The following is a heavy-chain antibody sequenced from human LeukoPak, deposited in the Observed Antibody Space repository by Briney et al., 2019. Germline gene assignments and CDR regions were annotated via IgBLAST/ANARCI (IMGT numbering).Heavy chain of an antibody. CDR3: TTVPGDIVVVPAAIGKNWFDP. V-gene: IGHV3-15*01. J-gene: IGHJ5*02. CDR1: GFTFSNAW. CDR2: IKSKTDGGTT. D-gene: IGHD2-2*01. Sequence: GGSLRLSCAASGFTFSNAWMSWVRQAPGKGLEWVGRIKSKTDGGTTDYAAPVKGRFTISRDDSKNTLYLQMNSLKTEDTAVYYCTTVPGDIVVVPAAIGKNWFDPWGQGTLVTVSS.